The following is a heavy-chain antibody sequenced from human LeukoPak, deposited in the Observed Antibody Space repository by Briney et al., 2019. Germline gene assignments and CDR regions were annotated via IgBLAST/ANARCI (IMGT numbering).Heavy chain of an antibody. CDR1: GGSISSYY. CDR3: ARSERSGYSYGYGY. CDR2: IYTSGSI. J-gene: IGHJ4*02. V-gene: IGHV4-4*07. Sequence: PSETLSLTCTVSGGSISSYYWSWIRQPAGKGLEWIGRIYTSGSITYNPSLKSRVSMSVDTSKNQFSLKLSSVTAADTAVYYCARSERSGYSYGYGYWGQGTLVTVSS. D-gene: IGHD5-18*01.